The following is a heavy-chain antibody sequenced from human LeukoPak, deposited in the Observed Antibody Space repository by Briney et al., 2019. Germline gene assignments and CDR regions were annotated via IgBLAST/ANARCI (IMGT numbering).Heavy chain of an antibody. Sequence: GGSLRLSCAASGFTFSSYWMSWVRQAPGKGLEWVANIKQDGSEKYYVDSVKGRFTISRDNAKNSLYLQMNSLRAEDTAVYYCASLYGDYLGLSRDYRGQGTLVTVSS. V-gene: IGHV3-7*01. CDR1: GFTFSSYW. CDR2: IKQDGSEK. D-gene: IGHD4-17*01. CDR3: ASLYGDYLGLSRDY. J-gene: IGHJ4*02.